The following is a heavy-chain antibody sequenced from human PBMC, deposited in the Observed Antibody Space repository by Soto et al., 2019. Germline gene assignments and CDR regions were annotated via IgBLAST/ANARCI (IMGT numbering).Heavy chain of an antibody. CDR3: ARGGGYESFDY. D-gene: IGHD5-12*01. Sequence: SETLSLTGTVCGASISYGCFSWSWIRQSPGKGLEWIGYISHLESTYFHPSFKSRLTMSIDRTRNQFSLKLSSVTAADMAVYYCARGGGYESFDYCGQRALVPFSS. J-gene: IGHJ4*02. CDR2: ISHLEST. CDR1: GASISYGCFS. V-gene: IGHV4-30-2*06.